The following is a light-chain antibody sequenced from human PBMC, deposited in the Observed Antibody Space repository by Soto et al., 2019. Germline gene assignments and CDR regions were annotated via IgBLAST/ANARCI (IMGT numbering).Light chain of an antibody. CDR3: AAWDDSLNGHV. Sequence: QPVLTQPPSVSGTPGQRVTISCSGSSSNIGGNVVNWYQQLPGTAPRLLMYTTDQRPSGVPDRFSGSKSGTSASLAISGLQSEDEADYYCAAWDDSLNGHVFGTGTKVTVL. J-gene: IGLJ1*01. V-gene: IGLV1-44*01. CDR1: SSNIGGNV. CDR2: TTD.